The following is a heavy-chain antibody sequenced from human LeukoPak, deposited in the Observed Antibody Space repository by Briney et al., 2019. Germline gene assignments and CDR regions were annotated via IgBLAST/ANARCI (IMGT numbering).Heavy chain of an antibody. D-gene: IGHD2-15*01. CDR3: ARPRSGGSCCDAFDI. CDR1: GGSISSNRYN. V-gene: IGHV4-39*01. Sequence: PAETLSLTCTVSGGSISSNRYNWAWIRQPPGKGLEWIGSIYYSGSTYYNPSLESRVTISVDTSKNQFSLKLSSVTAADTAVYYCARPRSGGSCCDAFDIWGQGTMVTVSS. J-gene: IGHJ3*02. CDR2: IYYSGST.